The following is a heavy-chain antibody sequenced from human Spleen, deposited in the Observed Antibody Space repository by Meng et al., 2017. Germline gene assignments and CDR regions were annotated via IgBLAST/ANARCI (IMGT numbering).Heavy chain of an antibody. J-gene: IGHJ5*02. Sequence: QITLKGVGLPLLKPTPALPLTFTSSAFSIGTSGEGVCCIRQASGKSLESLAVILWNDDKRYSPSQKSKLTIANDNSRNQVVLKMTNIEPVDTVTYYCAHSTRFCSSNSCPNSFDAWGQGTLVTVSS. D-gene: IGHD2-2*01. CDR2: ILWNDDK. CDR3: AHSTRFCSSNSCPNSFDA. V-gene: IGHV2-5*01. CDR1: AFSIGTSGEG.